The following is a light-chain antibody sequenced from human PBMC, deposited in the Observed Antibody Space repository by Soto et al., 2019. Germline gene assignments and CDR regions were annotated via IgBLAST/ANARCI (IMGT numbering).Light chain of an antibody. V-gene: IGLV1-44*01. CDR2: SNN. CDR3: AAWDDSLNGWV. Sequence: QSGLTQPPSASGTHGQRVGISCSGNSSNIGSNSVNWYQHLPGTAPKLLVYSNNRRPSGVPDRISGSKSGASASLAFSGLQSEDEAEYFCAAWDDSLNGWVFGGGTKLTVL. CDR1: SSNIGSNS. J-gene: IGLJ3*02.